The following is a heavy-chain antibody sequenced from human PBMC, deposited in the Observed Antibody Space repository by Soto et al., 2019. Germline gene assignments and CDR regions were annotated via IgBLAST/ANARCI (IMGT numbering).Heavy chain of an antibody. J-gene: IGHJ6*02. D-gene: IGHD2-15*01. CDR1: GGTFSSYA. Sequence: QVQLVQSGAEVKKPGSSVKVSCKASGGTFSSYAISWVRQAPGQGLEWMGGIIPIFGTANYAQKFQGRVTITADESTSTAYMELSSLRPEDTAVYYCARDRGDIVVVVAATYYYYGMDVWGQGTTVTVSS. CDR2: IIPIFGTA. CDR3: ARDRGDIVVVVAATYYYYGMDV. V-gene: IGHV1-69*01.